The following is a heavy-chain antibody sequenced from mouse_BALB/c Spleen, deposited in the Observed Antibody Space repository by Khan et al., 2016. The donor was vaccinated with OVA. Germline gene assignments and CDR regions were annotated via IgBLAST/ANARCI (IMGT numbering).Heavy chain of an antibody. Sequence: VKLQESGAELVKPGASVKMSCKASGFTFTSYCMHWIKQRPGQGLEWIGYINPASGNTDYNQKFKDKATLTADKSSSTAYMQLSSLTSDDSAVYYCARDGIDYWGQGTALTVSS. CDR3: ARDGIDY. CDR1: GFTFTSYC. V-gene: IGHV1-7*01. J-gene: IGHJ2*01. CDR2: INPASGNT.